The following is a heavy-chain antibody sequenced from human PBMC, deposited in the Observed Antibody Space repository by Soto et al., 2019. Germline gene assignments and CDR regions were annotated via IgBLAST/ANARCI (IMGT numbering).Heavy chain of an antibody. CDR2: IYYSGAA. CDR3: ARLAYSGYFQT. V-gene: IGHV4-39*02. Sequence: QLQLQESGPRLVKPSDTLSLICDVSGDSISSSTYYWGWIRQPPGKGLEWLASIYYSGAAYYNPSLRSRVSISVDTSNNRFSLALNSLPDADTAVYFSARLAYSGYFQTWGQGSLVTVSS. D-gene: IGHD2-21*01. J-gene: IGHJ1*01. CDR1: GDSISSSTYY.